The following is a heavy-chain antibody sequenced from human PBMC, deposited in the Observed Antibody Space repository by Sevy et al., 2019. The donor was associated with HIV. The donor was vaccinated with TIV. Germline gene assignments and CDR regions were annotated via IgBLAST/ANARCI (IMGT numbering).Heavy chain of an antibody. V-gene: IGHV3-73*01. J-gene: IGHJ4*02. CDR1: GFTFSGSA. Sequence: GGSLRLSCAASGFTFSGSAMHWVRQASGKGLEWVGRIGSKANSYATAYAASVKGRFTISRDDSKNTAYLQMNSLKTEDTAVYYCTSFYYYDSSGYSWPMGYWGQGTLVTVSS. CDR3: TSFYYYDSSGYSWPMGY. D-gene: IGHD3-22*01. CDR2: IGSKANSYAT.